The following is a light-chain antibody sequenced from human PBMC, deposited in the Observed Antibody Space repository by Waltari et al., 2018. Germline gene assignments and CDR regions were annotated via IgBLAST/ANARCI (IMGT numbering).Light chain of an antibody. V-gene: IGLV2-14*03. J-gene: IGLJ2*01. CDR3: NSYSTSSAPA. CDR2: DVF. Sequence: SALTQPASVSGSPGQSVTISCTGTSSDVGDFESVSWFQQHPGKAPKLLIYDVFSRPSGVSNRFSASKSGNTASLTISGLQAEDEANYFCNSYSTSSAPAFGGGTKLTVL. CDR1: SSDVGDFES.